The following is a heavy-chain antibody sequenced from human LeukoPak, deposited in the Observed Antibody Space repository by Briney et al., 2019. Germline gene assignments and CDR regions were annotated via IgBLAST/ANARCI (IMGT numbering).Heavy chain of an antibody. Sequence: SGXXXXFYNMNWVRQAPGKGVEWVSAISSSSRYIYYADSVKGRFTISRDNAKNSLYLQLNSLKADDTAVYYCAKEGIAWSIDYWGQGTLVTVSS. V-gene: IGHV3-21*01. CDR3: AKEGIAWSIDY. J-gene: IGHJ4*02. CDR1: GXXXXFYN. CDR2: ISSSSRYI. D-gene: IGHD2-15*01.